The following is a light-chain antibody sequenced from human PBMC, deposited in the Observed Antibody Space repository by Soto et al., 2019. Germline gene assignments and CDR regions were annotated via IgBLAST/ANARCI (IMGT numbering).Light chain of an antibody. Sequence: NFMLTQPHSVSESPGRTVTISCTHSSGSIATNYVQWYQQRPGSSPSTVIYADNQRPSAVPDRFSGSIDSSANSASLTISGLKTEDEADYYCQSYDTSSHWVFGGGTKVTVL. CDR2: ADN. V-gene: IGLV6-57*01. CDR3: QSYDTSSHWV. J-gene: IGLJ3*02. CDR1: SGSIATNY.